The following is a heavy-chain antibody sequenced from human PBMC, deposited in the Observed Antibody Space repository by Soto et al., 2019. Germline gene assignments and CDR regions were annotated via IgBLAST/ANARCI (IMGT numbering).Heavy chain of an antibody. CDR2: IIPVFGIA. V-gene: IGHV1-69*02. CDR3: ARVDRHRESGLVAATIDSMDV. Sequence: QVQLVQSGAEVKKPGSSVKVSCKASGGTFSRYSFTWVRQAPGHGLEWMGRIIPVFGIASYAQKFQGRVTITADKSTSSAYVAMSRLRSEDTAVYYCARVDRHRESGLVAATIDSMDVWGQGTTVTVSS. D-gene: IGHD2-2*01. J-gene: IGHJ6*02. CDR1: GGTFSRYS.